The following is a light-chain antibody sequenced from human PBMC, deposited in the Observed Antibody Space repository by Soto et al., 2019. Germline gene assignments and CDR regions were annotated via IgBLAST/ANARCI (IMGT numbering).Light chain of an antibody. CDR1: QSVTSY. CDR2: DAS. J-gene: IGKJ1*01. CDR3: LRSSNLPVT. Sequence: EIVLTQSPATLSLSPGERATLSCRASQSVTSYLAWYQQKPGQAPRLLLYDASNRATGIPAMFSGSGSGTDFTLTISSLEREDFAVYFCLRSSNLPVTFGEGTKVEIQ. V-gene: IGKV3-11*01.